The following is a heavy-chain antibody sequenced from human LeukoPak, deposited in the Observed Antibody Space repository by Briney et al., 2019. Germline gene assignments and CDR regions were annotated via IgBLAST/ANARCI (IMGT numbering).Heavy chain of an antibody. CDR2: ISYDGGNE. Sequence: AGKSLRLSCAASGFRFSGYVMHWVRQVPGKGLESVACISYDGGNEYYADSVKGRFTISRENSKNTLHLQMNSLTAEDTAVYYCAKERRVYYASGSPFDYWGQGILVTVSS. D-gene: IGHD3-10*01. V-gene: IGHV3-30*18. CDR1: GFRFSGYV. J-gene: IGHJ4*02. CDR3: AKERRVYYASGSPFDY.